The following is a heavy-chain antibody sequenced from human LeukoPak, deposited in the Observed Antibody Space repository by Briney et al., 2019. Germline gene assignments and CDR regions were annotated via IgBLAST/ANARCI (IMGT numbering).Heavy chain of an antibody. CDR1: RFTFSDYY. V-gene: IGHV3-11*01. CDR2: ISYSGSTI. J-gene: IGHJ3*02. CDR3: AKDRSIAAGDDAFDI. Sequence: PGGSLRLSCAASRFTFSDYYMSWIRQAPGKGLEWLSYISYSGSTIYYADSVKGRFTISRDNAKNSLYLQMNSLRAEDTAVYYCAKDRSIAAGDDAFDIWGQGTMVTVSS. D-gene: IGHD6-13*01.